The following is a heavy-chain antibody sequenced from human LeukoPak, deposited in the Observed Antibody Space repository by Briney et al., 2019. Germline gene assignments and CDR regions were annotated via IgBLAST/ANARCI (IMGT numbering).Heavy chain of an antibody. J-gene: IGHJ5*02. V-gene: IGHV1-69*04. CDR2: IIPILGIA. D-gene: IGHD5-12*01. Sequence: SVKVSCKASGGTFSSYAISWVRQAPGQGLEWMGRIIPILGIANYAQKFQGRVTITADKSTSTAYMELSSLRSEDTAVYYRARNRRGSGYDSYNWFDPWGQGTLDTVSS. CDR1: GGTFSSYA. CDR3: ARNRRGSGYDSYNWFDP.